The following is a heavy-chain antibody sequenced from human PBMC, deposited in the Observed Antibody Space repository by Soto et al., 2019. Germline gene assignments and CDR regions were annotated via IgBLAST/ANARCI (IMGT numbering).Heavy chain of an antibody. V-gene: IGHV1-2*02. CDR2: INPNSGGT. CDR3: ARSGYGDTVNGYEGYYYGMDV. Sequence: QVQMVQSGAEVKKPGASVRVSCKTSGYSFTDYYIHWVRQAPGKGLEWMGCINPNSGGTNYARKFQGRVTLTRDTSINTASMVLSSLTSDDTAVLHCARSGYGDTVNGYEGYYYGMDVWGHGTTVSVSS. CDR1: GYSFTDYY. D-gene: IGHD5-12*01. J-gene: IGHJ6*02.